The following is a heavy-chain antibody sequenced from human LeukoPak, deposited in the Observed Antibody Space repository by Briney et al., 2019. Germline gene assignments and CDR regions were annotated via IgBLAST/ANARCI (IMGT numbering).Heavy chain of an antibody. V-gene: IGHV3-33*06. CDR1: GFTFSSYG. CDR3: AKEYEAYCGGDCYSHFQD. J-gene: IGHJ1*01. Sequence: HPGRSLRLSCAASGFTFSSYGMHWVRQAPRTGLEWVAAIWYDGRNKYYADSVKGRFSISRDNSKNTLYLQMNSLRAEDTAVYYCAKEYEAYCGGDCYSHFQDWGQGTLVTVSS. D-gene: IGHD2-21*02. CDR2: IWYDGRNK.